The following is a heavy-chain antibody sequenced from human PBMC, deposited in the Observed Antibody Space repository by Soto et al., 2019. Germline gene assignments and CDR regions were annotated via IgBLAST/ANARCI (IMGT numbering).Heavy chain of an antibody. CDR3: SRSRRRLKFHDY. J-gene: IGHJ4*02. D-gene: IGHD6-25*01. V-gene: IGHV1-69*12. Sequence: QVQLVQSGAEVKKPGSSVKVSCKASGGTFSSYAISWVRQAPGQGLEWMGGIIPIFGTANYAQKFQGRVTSTADESTSTAYMELSSLRSEDTAVYYCSRSRRRLKFHDYWGQGTLVTVSS. CDR2: IIPIFGTA. CDR1: GGTFSSYA.